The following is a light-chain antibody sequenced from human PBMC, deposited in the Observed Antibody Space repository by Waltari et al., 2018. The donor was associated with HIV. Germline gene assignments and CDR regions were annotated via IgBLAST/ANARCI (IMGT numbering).Light chain of an antibody. Sequence: QSVLTQPPSAYGPPGQRSTLSCLGGSSHIGSIYVYWYQHLPGAAPKLLIYRSDQRPSGVPDRFSGTKSGTSASLTISGLRSEDEGDYYCGAWDDSLRIYVFGTGTKVTVL. CDR3: GAWDDSLRIYV. V-gene: IGLV1-47*01. J-gene: IGLJ1*01. CDR1: SSHIGSIY. CDR2: RSD.